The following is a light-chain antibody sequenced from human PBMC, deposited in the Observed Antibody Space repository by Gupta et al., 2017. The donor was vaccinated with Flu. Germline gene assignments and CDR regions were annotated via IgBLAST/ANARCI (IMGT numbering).Light chain of an antibody. J-gene: IGKJ2*01. V-gene: IGKV1-5*03. CDR3: QQNNNYPFT. Sequence: DIQITQSPSTLSASGRERVTITCRASKSISRSLAWYQTKSRKAPSFLIYGACRLESGVPSRFSSSGSGKELTITISSLQAGDFATYYLQQNNNYPFTFGHGTKLEIK. CDR1: KSISRS. CDR2: GAC.